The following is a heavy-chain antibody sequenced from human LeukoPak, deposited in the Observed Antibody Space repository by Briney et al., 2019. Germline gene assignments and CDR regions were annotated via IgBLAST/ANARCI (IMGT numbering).Heavy chain of an antibody. Sequence: QSGRSLRLSCAAPGFTFSSYGTHWVRQAPGKGLEWVAVVSYDGSNKYYSDSVKGRFTISRDNSKNTVYLQMNSLRFEDTAVYYCAKDLLGDYDDFWGQGTLVTVSS. J-gene: IGHJ4*02. D-gene: IGHD3-16*01. CDR1: GFTFSSYG. CDR2: VSYDGSNK. CDR3: AKDLLGDYDDF. V-gene: IGHV3-30*18.